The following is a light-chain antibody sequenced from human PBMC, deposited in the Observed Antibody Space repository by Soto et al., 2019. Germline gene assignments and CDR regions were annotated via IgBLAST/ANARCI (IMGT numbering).Light chain of an antibody. CDR2: EVS. CDR1: SSDVGAYNY. V-gene: IGLV2-14*01. J-gene: IGLJ2*01. CDR3: CSYGGTTTLV. Sequence: QSVLTQPASVSGSPGQSITISCTGTSSDVGAYNYVSWYQQHPGKAPKLMIYEVSNRPSGVSDRFSGSRSGNTASLTISGLQAEDESDYYCCSYGGTTTLVFGGGTKLTVL.